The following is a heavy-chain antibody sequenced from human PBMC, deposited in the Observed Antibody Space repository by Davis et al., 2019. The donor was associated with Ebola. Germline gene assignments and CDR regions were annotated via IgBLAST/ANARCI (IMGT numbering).Heavy chain of an antibody. CDR1: GYTFTSYG. D-gene: IGHD3-10*01. V-gene: IGHV1-69*04. CDR3: AREEMVQGVIIHYYGMDV. J-gene: IGHJ6*02. Sequence: AASVKVSCKASGYTFTSYGISWVRQAPGQGLEWMGRIIPILGIANYAQKFQGRVTITADESTSTAYMELSSLRSEETAVYYCAREEMVQGVIIHYYGMDVWGQGTTVTVSS. CDR2: IIPILGIA.